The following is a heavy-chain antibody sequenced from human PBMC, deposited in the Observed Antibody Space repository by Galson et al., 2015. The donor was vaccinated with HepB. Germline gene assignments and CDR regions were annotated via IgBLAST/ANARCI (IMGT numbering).Heavy chain of an antibody. Sequence: SLRLSCAASGFTFSSYEMNYVRQAPGKGLEWVSYISSSGSTKYYADSVKGRFTISGDNANNSLYLQMNNLRAEDTAVYYCASPFCTGGSCYPLWYWGQGTLLTGAS. CDR2: ISSSGSTK. CDR3: ASPFCTGGSCYPLWY. D-gene: IGHD2-15*01. CDR1: GFTFSSYE. V-gene: IGHV3-48*03. J-gene: IGHJ4*02.